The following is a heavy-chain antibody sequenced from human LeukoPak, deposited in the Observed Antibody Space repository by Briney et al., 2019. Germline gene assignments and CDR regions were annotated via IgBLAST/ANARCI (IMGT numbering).Heavy chain of an antibody. V-gene: IGHV4-34*01. CDR3: AVGSGYDSLSYYYYGMDV. CDR2: INHSGST. J-gene: IGHJ6*02. D-gene: IGHD5-12*01. Sequence: SETLSLTCAVYGGSFSGYYWSWIRQPPGKGLEWIGEINHSGSTNYNPSLKSRVTISVDTSKNQFSLKLSSVTAADTAVHYCAVGSGYDSLSYYYYGMDVWGQGTPVTVSS. CDR1: GGSFSGYY.